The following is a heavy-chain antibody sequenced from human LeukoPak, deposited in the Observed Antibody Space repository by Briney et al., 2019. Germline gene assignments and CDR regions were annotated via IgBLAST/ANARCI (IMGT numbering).Heavy chain of an antibody. D-gene: IGHD3-10*01. CDR2: IFYTGST. V-gene: IGHV4-59*11. CDR3: ARVYITYTSFDS. CDR1: GGSISGHY. J-gene: IGHJ4*02. Sequence: PSETLSLTCTVSGGSISGHYWGWIRQPPGKGLEWIGYIFYTGSTTYNRSLKSRVTISVDTSRNRFSLNLRSVTAADTAVYYCARVYITYTSFDSWGQGTLVTVSS.